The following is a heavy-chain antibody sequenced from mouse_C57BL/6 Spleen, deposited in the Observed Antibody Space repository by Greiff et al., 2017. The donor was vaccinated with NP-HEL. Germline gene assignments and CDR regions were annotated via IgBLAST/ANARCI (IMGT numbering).Heavy chain of an antibody. CDR3: ARDYYGTSAWFAY. CDR1: GFNIKDYY. D-gene: IGHD1-1*01. CDR2: VDPEDGET. J-gene: IGHJ3*01. V-gene: IGHV14-2*01. Sequence: LQQSGAELVKPGASVKLSCTASGFNIKDYYMHWVKQRTEQGLEWIGRVDPEDGETKYAPKFQGKATITADTSSTTAYLQLSSRTSEDTAVYYCARDYYGTSAWFAYWGQGTLVTVSA.